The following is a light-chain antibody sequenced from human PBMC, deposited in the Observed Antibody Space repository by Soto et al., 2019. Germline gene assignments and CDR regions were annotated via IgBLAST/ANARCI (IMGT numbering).Light chain of an antibody. CDR1: QSISSR. J-gene: IGKJ4*01. CDR3: HHYNSYPLT. Sequence: DIQMTQSPSTLSASVGDRVTITCRASQSISSRLAWCQQKPGKAPKLLIHDASTLESGVPSRFSGSGSGTVFTLTISGLQPDDFASYYCHHYNSYPLTFGGGTKEDIK. V-gene: IGKV1-5*01. CDR2: DAS.